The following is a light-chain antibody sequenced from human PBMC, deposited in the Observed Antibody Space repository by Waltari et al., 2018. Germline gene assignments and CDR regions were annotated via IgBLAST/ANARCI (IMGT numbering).Light chain of an antibody. V-gene: IGKV1-39*01. CDR1: QTITNY. Sequence: DSQVTQSPSSQSASVGDRVTITCRASQTITNYLHWYQQKPGKAPHLLIYAASNLHSGVPSRFSGSGSGTDFTLTISSLQPEDFATYYCQQTYSTPWTFGQGTKVEIK. J-gene: IGKJ1*01. CDR3: QQTYSTPWT. CDR2: AAS.